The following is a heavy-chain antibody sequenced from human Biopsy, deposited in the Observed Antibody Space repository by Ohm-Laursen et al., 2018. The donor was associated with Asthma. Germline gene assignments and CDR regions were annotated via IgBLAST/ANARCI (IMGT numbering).Heavy chain of an antibody. V-gene: IGHV1-69*13. CDR1: GGTFNTYV. CDR3: ARKAGSCISRTCYSLDF. D-gene: IGHD2-2*01. Sequence: SVKVSCKSLGGTFNTYVIGWVRQAPGQGLEWMGGINSVFGTTTYPQNFQDRVTITADDSTSTVYMELSSLRSEDTAVYYCARKAGSCISRTCYSLDFWGQGTLVTVSS. CDR2: INSVFGTT. J-gene: IGHJ4*02.